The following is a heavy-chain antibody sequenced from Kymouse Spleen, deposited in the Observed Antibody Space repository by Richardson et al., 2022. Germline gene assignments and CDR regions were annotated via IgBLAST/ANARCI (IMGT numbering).Heavy chain of an antibody. D-gene: IGHD6-6*01. V-gene: IGHV5-51*01. J-gene: IGHJ6*02. CDR3: ARRGAARPDYYYYYGMDV. CDR1: GYSFTSYW. Sequence: EVQLVQSGAEVKKPGESLKISCKGSGYSFTSYWIGWVRQMPGKGLEWMGIIYPGDSDTRYSPSFQGQVTISADKSISTAYLQWSSLKASDTAMYYCARRGAARPDYYYYYGMDVWGQGTTVTVSS. CDR2: IYPGDSDT.